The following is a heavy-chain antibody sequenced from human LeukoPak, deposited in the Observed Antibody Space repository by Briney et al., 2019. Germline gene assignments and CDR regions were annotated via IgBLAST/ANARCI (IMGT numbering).Heavy chain of an antibody. V-gene: IGHV4-34*01. CDR1: GGSFSGYS. Sequence: SSETLSLTCAVYGGSFSGYSWSWIRQPPGKGLEWIGEINHSGNTNYNPSLKSRVTISVDTSKNQFSLKLSSVTAADTAVYCCARRALVCTQGSCDYAFGIWGQGTMVTVSS. D-gene: IGHD5-12*01. CDR2: INHSGNT. J-gene: IGHJ3*02. CDR3: ARRALVCTQGSCDYAFGI.